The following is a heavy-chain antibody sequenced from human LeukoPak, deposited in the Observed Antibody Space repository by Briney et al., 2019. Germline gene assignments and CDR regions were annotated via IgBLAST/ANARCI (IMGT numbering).Heavy chain of an antibody. J-gene: IGHJ4*02. CDR2: INPSGAST. Sequence: ASVKVSCKASEYTFTSYYMHWVRQAPGQGLEWMGIINPSGASTNYAQKFQGRVTMTSDTSTSTVYMELSSLRPEDTAVYYCATRNAMDYYFWSGPTDYRGQGTLVTVSS. CDR3: ATRNAMDYYFWSGPTDY. D-gene: IGHD3-3*01. CDR1: EYTFTSYY. V-gene: IGHV1-46*01.